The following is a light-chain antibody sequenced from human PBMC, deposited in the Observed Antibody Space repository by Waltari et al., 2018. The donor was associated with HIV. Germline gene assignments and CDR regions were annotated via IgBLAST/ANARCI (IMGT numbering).Light chain of an antibody. CDR1: SGHSSYA. J-gene: IGLJ2*01. Sequence: QVALTQSPSASASLGASVKLTCTLSSGHSSYAIAWHQQQQEKGPGYLMKLNSDGSHNKGDGIPDRFSGSSSGAGRYLTISSLQSEDEADYYCQTWDTGIVFGGGTKLTVL. CDR3: QTWDTGIV. V-gene: IGLV4-69*02. CDR2: LNSDGSH.